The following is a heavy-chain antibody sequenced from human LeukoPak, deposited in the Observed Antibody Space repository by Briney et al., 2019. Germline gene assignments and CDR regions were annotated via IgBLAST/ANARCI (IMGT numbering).Heavy chain of an antibody. V-gene: IGHV4-34*01. J-gene: IGHJ4*02. CDR2: INHSGST. Sequence: SETLSLTCAVYGGSSSGYYWSWIRQPPGKGLEWIGEINHSGSTNYNPSLKSRVTISVDTSKNQSSLKLSSVTAADTAVYYCAATCSSGWYIGSYFDYWGQGTLVTVSS. CDR3: AATCSSGWYIGSYFDY. D-gene: IGHD6-19*01. CDR1: GGSSSGYY.